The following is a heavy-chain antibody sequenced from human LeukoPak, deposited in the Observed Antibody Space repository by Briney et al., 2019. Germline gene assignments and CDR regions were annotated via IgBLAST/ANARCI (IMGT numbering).Heavy chain of an antibody. J-gene: IGHJ6*02. D-gene: IGHD3-10*01. CDR1: GFTFSRHA. V-gene: IGHV3-21*01. CDR2: ISSSSSYI. CDR3: ARDKGSGSYYNSHYYGMDV. Sequence: KSGGSLRLSCAGSGFTFSRHAVTWVRQAPGKGLEWVSSISSSSSYIYYADSVKGRFTISRDNAKNSLYLQMNSLRAEDTAVYYCARDKGSGSYYNSHYYGMDVWGQGTTVTVSS.